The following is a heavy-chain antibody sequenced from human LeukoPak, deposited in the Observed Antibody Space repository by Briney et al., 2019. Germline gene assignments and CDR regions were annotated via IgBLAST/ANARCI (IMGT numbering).Heavy chain of an antibody. D-gene: IGHD6-19*01. Sequence: ASVKVSCKASGYTFTSYDINWVRQAPGQGLEWVGWISAFNGHTYYAQRFQGRITMTTDAPTTTAHMELRSLRSDDTAVYFCARALAVTGRGPRDFDFWGQGTPVTASS. CDR2: ISAFNGHT. J-gene: IGHJ4*02. V-gene: IGHV1-18*01. CDR1: GYTFTSYD. CDR3: ARALAVTGRGPRDFDF.